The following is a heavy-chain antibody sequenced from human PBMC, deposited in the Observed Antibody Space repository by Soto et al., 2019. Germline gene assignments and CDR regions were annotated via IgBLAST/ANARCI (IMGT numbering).Heavy chain of an antibody. CDR1: GFTVSSNY. CDR2: IYSGGST. Sequence: EVQLVESGGGLIQPGGSLRLSCAASGFTVSSNYMSWVRQAPGKGLEWVSVIYSGGSTYYADSVKDRSNITRDNSKNTXYVQRNSLRVADTAVYYWARDKGFWSDPHYNGMHVWGQGTTVTVSS. V-gene: IGHV3-53*01. D-gene: IGHD3-3*01. J-gene: IGHJ6*02. CDR3: ARDKGFWSDPHYNGMHV.